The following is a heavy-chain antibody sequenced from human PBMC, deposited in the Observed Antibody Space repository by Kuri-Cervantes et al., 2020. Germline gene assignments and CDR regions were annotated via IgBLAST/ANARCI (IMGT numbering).Heavy chain of an antibody. Sequence: SGKVSCKASGGTFSSYAISWVRQAPGQGLEWMGGIIPIFGTANYAQKFQGRVTITADESTSTAYMELSSLRSEDTAVYYCARGRHYYDILTVYYYYMDVWGKGTTVTVSS. D-gene: IGHD3-9*01. CDR2: IIPIFGTA. J-gene: IGHJ6*03. CDR3: ARGRHYYDILTVYYYYMDV. V-gene: IGHV1-69*13. CDR1: GGTFSSYA.